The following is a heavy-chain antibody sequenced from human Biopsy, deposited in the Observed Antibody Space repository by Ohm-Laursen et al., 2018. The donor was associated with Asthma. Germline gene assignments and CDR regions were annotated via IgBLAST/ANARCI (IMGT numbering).Heavy chain of an antibody. CDR3: ARTYYDFLTGQVNDAFAM. CDR2: INSDNGNT. CDR1: GYMFINYA. J-gene: IGHJ3*02. Sequence: ASVKVSCNASGYMFINYAMHWVRQAPGQRLEWMGWINSDNGNTKYSQNFQGRVTIIRDTSASTSYMELSSLRSEDTAVYYCARTYYDFLTGQVNDAFAMWGQGTMVTVSS. D-gene: IGHD3-9*01. V-gene: IGHV1-3*01.